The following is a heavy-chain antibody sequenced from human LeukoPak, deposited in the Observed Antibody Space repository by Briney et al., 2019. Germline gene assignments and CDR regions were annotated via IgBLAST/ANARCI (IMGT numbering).Heavy chain of an antibody. J-gene: IGHJ4*02. V-gene: IGHV3-30-3*01. CDR2: ISYDGGNT. D-gene: IGHD1-1*01. CDR1: GFIFSSNA. CDR3: AKEGTGIHFDY. Sequence: GGSLRLSCAASGFIFSSNAIHWVRQAPGKGLEWVAEISYDGGNTYYADSVKGRFTISRDNSENTLYLQMNSLRAEDTAVYYCAKEGTGIHFDYWGQGTLVTVSS.